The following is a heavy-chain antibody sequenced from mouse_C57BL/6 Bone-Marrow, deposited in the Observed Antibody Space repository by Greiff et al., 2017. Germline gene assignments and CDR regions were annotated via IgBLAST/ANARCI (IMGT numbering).Heavy chain of an antibody. D-gene: IGHD1-1*01. Sequence: VQLKESGAELARPGASVKLSCKASGYTFTSYGISWVKQRTGQGLEWIGEIYPRSGNTYYNEKFKGKATLTADKSSSTAYMELRSLTSEDSAVYFCHKYYYGRKDYWGQGTTLTVSS. CDR2: IYPRSGNT. V-gene: IGHV1-81*01. J-gene: IGHJ2*01. CDR3: HKYYYGRKDY. CDR1: GYTFTSYG.